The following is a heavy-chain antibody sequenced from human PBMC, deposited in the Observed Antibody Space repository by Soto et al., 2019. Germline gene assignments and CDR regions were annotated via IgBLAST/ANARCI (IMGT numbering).Heavy chain of an antibody. V-gene: IGHV3-30-3*01. CDR3: GRDRRFGNGYSLGFDY. D-gene: IGHD3-16*01. Sequence: QVQLVESGGGVVQPGRSLRLSCAASGFIFSAYTMHWVRQAPGKGLEWVAAVSFDGSNKYYADSVKDRFTISRDNSKNTVYVHMNSLRVEDTAVYYCGRDRRFGNGYSLGFDYWGQGTLVTVSS. CDR2: VSFDGSNK. CDR1: GFIFSAYT. J-gene: IGHJ4*02.